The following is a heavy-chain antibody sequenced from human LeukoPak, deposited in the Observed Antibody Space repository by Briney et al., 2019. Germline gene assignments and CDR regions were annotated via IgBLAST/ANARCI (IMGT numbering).Heavy chain of an antibody. Sequence: GSLRLSCAASGFKFINYAVSWARQAPGKGLEWVSARGSAGGDYYADSVKGRFTISRDNSATTFYLQMNNLRAEDTARYFCASRTWVGGGQYAFDVWGQGTMVTVSS. V-gene: IGHV3-23*01. J-gene: IGHJ3*01. CDR3: ASRTWVGGGQYAFDV. CDR1: GFKFINYA. D-gene: IGHD1-1*01. CDR2: RGSAGGD.